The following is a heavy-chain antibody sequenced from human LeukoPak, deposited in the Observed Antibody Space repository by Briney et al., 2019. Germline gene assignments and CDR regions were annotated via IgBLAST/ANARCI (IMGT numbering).Heavy chain of an antibody. J-gene: IGHJ4*02. CDR2: IYYSGNT. CDR3: ARNTYFDY. Sequence: PSETLSLTCTVSGGSISGYYWSWIRQPPGKGLEWIGYIYYSGNTNYNPSLKSRVTVSIDTSKNQFSLKLSSVTAADTAMYYCARNTYFDYWGQGTLVTVSS. CDR1: GGSISGYY. V-gene: IGHV4-59*01.